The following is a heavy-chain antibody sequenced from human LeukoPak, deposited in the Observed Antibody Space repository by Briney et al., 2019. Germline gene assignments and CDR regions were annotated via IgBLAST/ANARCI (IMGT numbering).Heavy chain of an antibody. Sequence: ASVKVSCKASGGTFSSYAISWVRQAPGQGLEWMGGIIPIFGTANYAQEFQGRVTITADKSTSTAYMELSSLRSEDTAVYYCARSVGDYGFYYYYYMDVWGKGTTVTVSS. CDR1: GGTFSSYA. V-gene: IGHV1-69*06. CDR2: IIPIFGTA. D-gene: IGHD4-17*01. J-gene: IGHJ6*03. CDR3: ARSVGDYGFYYYYYMDV.